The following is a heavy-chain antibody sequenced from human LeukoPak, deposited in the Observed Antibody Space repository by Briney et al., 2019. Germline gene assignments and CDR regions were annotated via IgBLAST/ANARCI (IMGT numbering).Heavy chain of an antibody. V-gene: IGHV3-7*01. CDR1: GFTFSTYW. CDR2: IKQDGSEK. Sequence: GGSLRLSCAASGFTFSTYWMSWVRQAPGKGLEWVANIKQDGSEKYYVDSVKGRFTGSRDNAKNSLYLQMNNLRAEDTAVYYCARNRVVGATTPFDNWGQGALVTVSS. J-gene: IGHJ4*02. D-gene: IGHD1-26*01. CDR3: ARNRVVGATTPFDN.